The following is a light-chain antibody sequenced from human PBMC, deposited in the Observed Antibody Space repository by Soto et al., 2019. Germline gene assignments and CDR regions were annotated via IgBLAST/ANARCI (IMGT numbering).Light chain of an antibody. Sequence: DIQMTQSPSSLSASVGDRVTITCRASQSISSYLNWYQQKPGKAPKLLMYAASSLQSGVPSRFSGSGSETDFTLTISSLQPEDFATYYCQQSYSTPRTFGQGTEVEIK. J-gene: IGKJ1*01. CDR3: QQSYSTPRT. V-gene: IGKV1-39*01. CDR1: QSISSY. CDR2: AAS.